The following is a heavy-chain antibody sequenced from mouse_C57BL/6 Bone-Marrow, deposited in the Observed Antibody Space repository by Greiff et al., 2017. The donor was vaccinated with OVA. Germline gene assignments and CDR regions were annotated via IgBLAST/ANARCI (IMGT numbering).Heavy chain of an antibody. D-gene: IGHD2-5*01. CDR3: AIQYPSSNYVDWYFDV. CDR2: IYPGDGDT. CDR1: GYAFSSYW. J-gene: IGHJ1*03. Sequence: QVQLQQSGAELVKPGASVKISCKASGYAFSSYWMNWVKQRPGKGLEWIGQIYPGDGDTNYNGKFKGKATLTADKSSSTAYMQLSSLTSEDSAVYFCAIQYPSSNYVDWYFDVWGTGTTVTVSS. V-gene: IGHV1-80*01.